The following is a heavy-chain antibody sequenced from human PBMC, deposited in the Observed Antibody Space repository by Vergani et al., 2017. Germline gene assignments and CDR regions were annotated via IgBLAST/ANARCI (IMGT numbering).Heavy chain of an antibody. V-gene: IGHV4-34*01. J-gene: IGHJ6*02. CDR3: AGVLGGVVIAPFVGGMDV. CDR2: INHSGST. Sequence: QVQLQQWGAGLLKPSETLSLTCAVYGGSFSGYYWSWIRQPPGKGLEWIGEINHSGSTNYNPSLKSRVTISVDTSKNQFSRKLSSVTDADTAVYSCAGVLGGVVIAPFVGGMDVWGQGTTVTGSS. CDR1: GGSFSGYY. D-gene: IGHD3-16*02.